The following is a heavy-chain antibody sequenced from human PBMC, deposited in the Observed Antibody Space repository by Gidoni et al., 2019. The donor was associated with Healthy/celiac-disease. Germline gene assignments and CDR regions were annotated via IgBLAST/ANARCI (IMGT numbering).Heavy chain of an antibody. CDR1: GGTFSSYA. V-gene: IGHV1-69*06. J-gene: IGHJ6*02. Sequence: QVQLVQSGAEVKKPGSSVQVSCKASGGTFSSYAISWVRQAPGQGLEWMGGIIPIFGTANYAQKCQGRVTITADKSTSTAYMELSSLRSEDTAVYYCARARREFYYYYGMDVWGQGTTVTVSS. CDR3: ARARREFYYYYGMDV. CDR2: IIPIFGTA.